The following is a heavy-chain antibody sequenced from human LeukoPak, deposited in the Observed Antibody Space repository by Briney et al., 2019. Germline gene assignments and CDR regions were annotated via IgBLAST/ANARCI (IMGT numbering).Heavy chain of an antibody. V-gene: IGHV3-9*01. CDR2: ISWNSGSI. D-gene: IGHD3-9*01. J-gene: IGHJ4*02. Sequence: PGGSLRLSCAASGFTFDDHAMHWVRQAPGKGLEWVSGISWNSGSIVYADSVKGRFTISRDNGKNSLYLQMNSLRAEDTALYYCAKASYLDILTGPGLDSWGQGTLVTVSS. CDR3: AKASYLDILTGPGLDS. CDR1: GFTFDDHA.